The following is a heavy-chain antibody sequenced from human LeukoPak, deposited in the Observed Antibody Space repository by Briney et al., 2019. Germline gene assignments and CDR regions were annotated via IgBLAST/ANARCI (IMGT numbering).Heavy chain of an antibody. J-gene: IGHJ4*02. V-gene: IGHV1-69*02. CDR3: ASAFLVGATRLDDY. CDR2: IIPILGIA. Sequence: ASVKVSCKASGGTFSSYTIGWVRQAPGQGLEWMGRIIPILGIANYAQKFQGRVTITADKSTSTAYMELSSLRSEDTAVYYCASAFLVGATRLDDYWGQGTLVTVSS. CDR1: GGTFSSYT. D-gene: IGHD1-26*01.